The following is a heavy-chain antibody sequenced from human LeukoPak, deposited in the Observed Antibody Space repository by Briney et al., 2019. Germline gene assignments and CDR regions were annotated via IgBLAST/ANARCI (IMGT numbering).Heavy chain of an antibody. Sequence: SETLSLNCTVSGGSISSYYWSWIRQPPGKGLEWIGYIYYSGSTNYNPSLKSRVTISVDTSKNQFSLKLSSVTAADTAVYYCATSLMVRGVISPLFDYWGQGTLVTVSS. D-gene: IGHD3-10*01. CDR1: GGSISSYY. CDR2: IYYSGST. V-gene: IGHV4-59*01. J-gene: IGHJ4*02. CDR3: ATSLMVRGVISPLFDY.